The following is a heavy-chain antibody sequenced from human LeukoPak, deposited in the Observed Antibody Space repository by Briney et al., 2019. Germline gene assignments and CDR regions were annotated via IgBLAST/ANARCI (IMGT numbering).Heavy chain of an antibody. CDR1: GFTFSRYW. CDR3: ARGVDWFDP. J-gene: IGHJ5*02. V-gene: IGHV3-7*01. Sequence: GGSLRLSCVASGFTFSRYWMSWVRQAPGKGLEWVANIKQDGSEKYYVDSVKGRFTISRDNAKNSLYLQMNSLRAEDTAVYYCARGVDWFDPWGQGTLVTVSS. CDR2: IKQDGSEK.